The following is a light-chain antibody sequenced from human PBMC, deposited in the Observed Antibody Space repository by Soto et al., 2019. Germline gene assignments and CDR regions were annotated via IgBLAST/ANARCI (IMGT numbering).Light chain of an antibody. J-gene: IGLJ3*02. CDR1: SSDVGAYNY. V-gene: IGLV2-14*01. Sequence: QSALTQPASVSGSPGQSITISCTGTSSDVGAYNYVSWYQPHPGKAPKLIIYEVSNRPSGVSNRFSGSKSANTASLTISGLQAEDEADYYCNSYTSSSARVFGGGTKVT. CDR2: EVS. CDR3: NSYTSSSARV.